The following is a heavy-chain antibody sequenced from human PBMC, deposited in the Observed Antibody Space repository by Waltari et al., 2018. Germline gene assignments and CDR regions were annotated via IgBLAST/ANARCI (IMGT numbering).Heavy chain of an antibody. CDR3: ARGYVGAFDM. J-gene: IGHJ3*02. Sequence: EVQVVVYGGGLVQPGGSLSLPCAVSGFTFTNFYMAWVRQTPGEGLEWVASIKQYGSAKYYVDSVGGRFTISRDNAKNSLFLQMNSLRAEDTAVYYCARGYVGAFDMWGQGTMVTVSS. CDR2: IKQYGSAK. D-gene: IGHD1-20*01. V-gene: IGHV3-7*01. CDR1: GFTFTNFY.